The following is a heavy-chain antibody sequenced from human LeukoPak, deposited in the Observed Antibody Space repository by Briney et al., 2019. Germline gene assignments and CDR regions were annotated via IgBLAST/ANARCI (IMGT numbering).Heavy chain of an antibody. J-gene: IGHJ6*02. CDR1: GFTFSDYA. D-gene: IGHD2/OR15-2a*01. CDR3: ARNKAITAFFGMDV. CDR2: IAYGGTYT. Sequence: GTSLRLSCAASGFTFSDYAMHWVRQAPGKGLEWVAVIAYGGTYTHHADSLKGRFTISRDNSRDALYLQINSLRPEDTALYYCARNKAITAFFGMDVWGQGTTIIVSS. V-gene: IGHV3-30*03.